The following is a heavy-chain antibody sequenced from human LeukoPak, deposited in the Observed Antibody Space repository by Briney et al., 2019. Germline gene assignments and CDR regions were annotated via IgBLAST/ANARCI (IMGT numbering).Heavy chain of an antibody. CDR3: ARLKGRDSSGPEVY. V-gene: IGHV3-48*01. CDR2: ISSSSSTI. CDR1: GFTFSSYS. D-gene: IGHD3-22*01. J-gene: IGHJ4*02. Sequence: GGSLRLPCAASGFTFSSYSMNWVRQAPGKGLEWVSYISSSSSTIYYADSVKGRFTISRDNAKNSLYLQMNSLRAEDTAVYYCARLKGRDSSGPEVYWGQGTLVTVSS.